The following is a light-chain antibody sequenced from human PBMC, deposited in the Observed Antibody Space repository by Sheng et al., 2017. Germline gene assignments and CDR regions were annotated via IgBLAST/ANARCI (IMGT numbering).Light chain of an antibody. Sequence: DIQLTQSPSSLSASVGDRVTMTCRASPGFSTFLVLVSAKRQGKDPQTYLIYGASTLQSRGPDQSYSGSGSGTDFTLTITSLQPEDFATYYCQQYYSYPMSFGPGTKVDIK. V-gene: IGKV1-9*01. CDR3: QQYYSYPMS. CDR1: PGFSTF. J-gene: IGKJ3*01. CDR2: GAS.